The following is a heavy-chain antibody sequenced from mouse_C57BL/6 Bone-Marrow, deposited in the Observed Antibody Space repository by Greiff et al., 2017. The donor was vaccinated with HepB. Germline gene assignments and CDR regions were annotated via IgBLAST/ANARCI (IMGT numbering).Heavy chain of an antibody. CDR2: ISSGGSYT. J-gene: IGHJ1*03. CDR1: GFTFSSYG. Sequence: EVQGVESGGDLVKPGGSLKLSCAASGFTFSSYGMSWVRQTPDKRLEWVATISSGGSYTYYPDSVKGRFTISRDNAKNTLYLQMSSLKSEDTAMYYCARHGGYYVSYWYFDVWGTGTTVTVSS. D-gene: IGHD2-3*01. V-gene: IGHV5-6*01. CDR3: ARHGGYYVSYWYFDV.